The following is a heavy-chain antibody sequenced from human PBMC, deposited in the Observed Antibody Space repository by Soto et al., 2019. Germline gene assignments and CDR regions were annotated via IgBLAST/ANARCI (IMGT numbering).Heavy chain of an antibody. V-gene: IGHV2-5*01. CDR3: AHSVYDSSGYYVPEAFDI. J-gene: IGHJ3*02. Sequence: QITLKESGPTLVKPTQTLTLTCTFSGFSLSTSGVGVGWIRQPPGKALEWLALIYWNDDKRYSPSLKSRLTITTDTSKNQVVLTMTNMDPVDTATYYCAHSVYDSSGYYVPEAFDIWGQGTMVTVSS. CDR1: GFSLSTSGVG. D-gene: IGHD3-22*01. CDR2: IYWNDDK.